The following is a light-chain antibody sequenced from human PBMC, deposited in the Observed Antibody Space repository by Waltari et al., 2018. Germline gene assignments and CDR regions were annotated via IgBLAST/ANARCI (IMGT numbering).Light chain of an antibody. CDR1: QSITSR. J-gene: IGKJ2*01. CDR3: QQSQGVPFT. Sequence: DIQMTQSPSSLSASVGDRVTITCRASQSITSRLNWYQQKPGKAPKVLIYAASSLQSGVPSRFSGSGSGTDFTLTISSLQPEDFATYSCQQSQGVPFTFGQGTKVELK. CDR2: AAS. V-gene: IGKV1-39*01.